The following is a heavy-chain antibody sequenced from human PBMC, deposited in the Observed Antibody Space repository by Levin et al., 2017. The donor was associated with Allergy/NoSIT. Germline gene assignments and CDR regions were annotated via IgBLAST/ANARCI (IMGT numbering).Heavy chain of an antibody. J-gene: IGHJ2*01. D-gene: IGHD4-17*01. CDR1: GYTLTELS. V-gene: IGHV1-24*01. CDR2: FDPEDGET. CDR3: ATDRPPRYGDYDPPDWYFDL. Sequence: ASVKVSCKVSGYTLTELSMHWVRQAPGKGLEWMGGFDPEDGETIYAQKFQGRVTMTEDTSTDTAYMELSSLRSEDTAVYYCATDRPPRYGDYDPPDWYFDLWGRGTLVTVSS.